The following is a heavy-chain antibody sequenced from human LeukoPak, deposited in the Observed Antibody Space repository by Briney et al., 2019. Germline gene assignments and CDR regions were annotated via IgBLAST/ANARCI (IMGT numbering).Heavy chain of an antibody. CDR3: ARALRFPYFDY. D-gene: IGHD5-12*01. CDR2: MNPNSGNT. CDR1: GYTFTSYD. Sequence: GASVKVSCKASGYTFTSYDINWVRQAPGQGLEWMGWMNPNSGNTGYAQKLQGRVTMTRDTSISTAYMELSRLRSDDTAVYYCARALRFPYFDYWGQGTLVTVSS. J-gene: IGHJ4*02. V-gene: IGHV1-8*01.